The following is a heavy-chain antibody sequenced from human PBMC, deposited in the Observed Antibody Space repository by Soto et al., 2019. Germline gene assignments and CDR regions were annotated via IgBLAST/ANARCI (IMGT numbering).Heavy chain of an antibody. CDR1: GFTFSSYA. V-gene: IGHV3-30-3*01. D-gene: IGHD4-17*01. J-gene: IGHJ3*02. Sequence: QVQLVESGGGVVQPGRSLRLSCAASGFTFSSYAMHWVRQAPGKGLEWVAVISYDGSNKYYADSVKGRFTISRDNSKNTLYLQMNSLRAEDTAVYYCARDQRDYVVPGAFDIWGQGTMVTVSS. CDR3: ARDQRDYVVPGAFDI. CDR2: ISYDGSNK.